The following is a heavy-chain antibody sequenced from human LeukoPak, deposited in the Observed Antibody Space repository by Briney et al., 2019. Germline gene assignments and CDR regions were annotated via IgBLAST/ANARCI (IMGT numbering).Heavy chain of an antibody. CDR3: AKDGDYDFWSGYLDY. D-gene: IGHD3-3*01. CDR1: GFTFDDYA. CDR2: ISWNSGSI. Sequence: GRSLRLSCAASGFTFDDYAMHWVRQAPGKGLEWVSGISWNSGSIGYADSVKGRFPISRDNAKNSLYLQMNSLRAEDTALYYCAKDGDYDFWSGYLDYWGQGTLVTVSS. V-gene: IGHV3-9*01. J-gene: IGHJ4*02.